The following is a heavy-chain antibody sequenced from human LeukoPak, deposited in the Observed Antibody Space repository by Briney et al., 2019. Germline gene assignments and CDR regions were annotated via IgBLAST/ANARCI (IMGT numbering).Heavy chain of an antibody. CDR2: IYYSGST. V-gene: IGHV4-39*01. Sequence: SETLSLTCTVSGGSISSSSYYWGWIRQPPGKGLEWIGSIYYSGSTNYNPSLKSRVTISVDTSKNQFSLKLSSVTAADTAVYYCARQGRITIFGVVTAGYYFDYWGQGTLVTVSS. D-gene: IGHD3-3*01. CDR3: ARQGRITIFGVVTAGYYFDY. J-gene: IGHJ4*02. CDR1: GGSISSSSYY.